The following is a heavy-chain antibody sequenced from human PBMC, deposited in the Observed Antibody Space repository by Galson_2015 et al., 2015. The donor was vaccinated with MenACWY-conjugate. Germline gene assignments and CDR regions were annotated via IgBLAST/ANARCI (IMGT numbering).Heavy chain of an antibody. Sequence: LSLTCTVSGGPTCTSNPYWAGSRHPAGGGVECSANIYYGGNTWYNPSLKSRVTISLDTSKNQVSLKLSSVTAADTAIYYCAAPHTGWGEGSGFDPWGQGTPVTVSS. CDR2: IYYGGNT. D-gene: IGHD3-10*01. CDR1: GGPTCTSNPY. V-gene: IGHV4-39*07. CDR3: AAPHTGWGEGSGFDP. J-gene: IGHJ5*02.